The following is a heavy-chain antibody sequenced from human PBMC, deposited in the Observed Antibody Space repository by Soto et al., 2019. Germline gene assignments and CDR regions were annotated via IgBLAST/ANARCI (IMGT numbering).Heavy chain of an antibody. CDR1: GFTFTSYW. J-gene: IGHJ4*02. Sequence: EVQLVESGGGLVQPGGSLRLSCAASGFTFTSYWMVWVRQAPGKGLEWVANIKPDGSEKYYVDSVKGRFTISRDNARNSLYLQINRLRAEDTAVYYCVRDAHRGGDFDYWGQGTLVTVSS. CDR3: VRDAHRGGDFDY. V-gene: IGHV3-7*04. D-gene: IGHD3-10*01. CDR2: IKPDGSEK.